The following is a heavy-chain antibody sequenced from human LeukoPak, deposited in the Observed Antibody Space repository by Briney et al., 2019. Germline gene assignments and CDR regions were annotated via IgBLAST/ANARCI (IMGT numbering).Heavy chain of an antibody. CDR1: GFTFSNAW. CDR2: IKSKTDGCTT. Sequence: GGSLRLSCAASGFTFSNAWMSWVRQAPGKGLEGVGRIKSKTDGCTTDYAAPVKGRFTISRDDSKNTLYLQMNSLKTEDTAVYYCTTQRWFGELSDTDKSSYWGQGTLVTVSS. CDR3: TTQRWFGELSDTDKSSY. D-gene: IGHD3-10*01. V-gene: IGHV3-15*01. J-gene: IGHJ4*02.